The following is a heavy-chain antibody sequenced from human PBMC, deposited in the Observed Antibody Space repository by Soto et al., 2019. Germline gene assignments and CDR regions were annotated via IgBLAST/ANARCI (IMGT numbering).Heavy chain of an antibody. D-gene: IGHD3-22*01. J-gene: IGHJ5*02. CDR3: AREGDSSGWYNWFDP. CDR2: ISSSSSTI. V-gene: IGHV3-48*01. Sequence: GGSLRLSCAASGFTFSSYSRNWVRQAPGKGLEWVSYISSSSSTIYYADSVKGRFTISRDNAKNSLYLQMNSLRAEDTAVYYCAREGDSSGWYNWFDPWGQGTLVTVSS. CDR1: GFTFSSYS.